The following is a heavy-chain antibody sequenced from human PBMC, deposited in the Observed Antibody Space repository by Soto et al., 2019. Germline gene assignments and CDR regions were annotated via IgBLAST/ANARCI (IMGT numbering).Heavy chain of an antibody. J-gene: IGHJ3*02. D-gene: IGHD6-13*01. CDR2: ISAYNGNT. Sequence: GASVKVSCKASGYTFTSYGISWVRQAPGQGLEWMGWISAYNGNTTDAQKFQGRVTMTRDTSTSTVFLELSSLRSGDTAVYYCARDLYSTSWYVRAFDMWGQGTMVTVSS. CDR3: ARDLYSTSWYVRAFDM. V-gene: IGHV1-18*01. CDR1: GYTFTSYG.